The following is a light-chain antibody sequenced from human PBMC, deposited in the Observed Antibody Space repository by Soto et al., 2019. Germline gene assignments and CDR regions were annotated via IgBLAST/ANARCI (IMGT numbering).Light chain of an antibody. CDR2: AAS. J-gene: IGKJ4*01. CDR1: QGFGSY. Sequence: IHLTQSPSFLSASVGDRVTITFRASQGFGSYLAWYQQKPGKAPKLLIYAASTLQGGVPSRFRGSGSRPEFTLTLSSLQPEDFATYHCQQLNSYPLPFVGGTKVDI. CDR3: QQLNSYPLP. V-gene: IGKV1-9*01.